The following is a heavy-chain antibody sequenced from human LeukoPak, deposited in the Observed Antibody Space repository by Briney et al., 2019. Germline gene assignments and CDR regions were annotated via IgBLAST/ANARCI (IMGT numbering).Heavy chain of an antibody. D-gene: IGHD6-19*01. CDR1: GFTFTSYA. CDR3: ARGRSGWGEIDY. CDR2: ISGSGGST. V-gene: IGHV3-23*01. J-gene: IGHJ4*02. Sequence: PGGSLRLSCAASGFTFTSYAMSWVRQAPGKGLEWVSAISGSGGSTYYADSVKGRFSISRDNSKNTLYLQMNSLRAEDTAVYYCARGRSGWGEIDYWGQGTLVTVSS.